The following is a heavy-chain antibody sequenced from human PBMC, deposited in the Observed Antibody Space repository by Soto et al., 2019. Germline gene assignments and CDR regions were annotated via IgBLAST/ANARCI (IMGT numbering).Heavy chain of an antibody. CDR1: GFTFSRDA. D-gene: IGHD2-2*01. Sequence: QPGGSLRLSCAASGFTFSRDAMHWVRQAPGKGLEWVAVISYHGKKTYYADSVQGRFTISRDNSKNTLYLQMNSLGLEDTAVYYCARDEGYGSNSGWYFDLWGRGTLVTVSS. V-gene: IGHV3-30*04. CDR2: ISYHGKKT. J-gene: IGHJ2*01. CDR3: ARDEGYGSNSGWYFDL.